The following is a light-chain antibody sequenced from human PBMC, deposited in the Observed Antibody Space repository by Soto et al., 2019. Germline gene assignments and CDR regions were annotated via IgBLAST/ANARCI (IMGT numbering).Light chain of an antibody. Sequence: DIQMTQSPSAMCASVGDRVTITCRASQVISTYVVWFQQKPGKVPKRLIYAASSLQGGVQSRFSGSGSGTEFTLTISSLQPEDFATYYCLQHNSYPLTFGGGTKVDIK. CDR2: AAS. CDR3: LQHNSYPLT. V-gene: IGKV1-17*03. CDR1: QVISTY. J-gene: IGKJ4*01.